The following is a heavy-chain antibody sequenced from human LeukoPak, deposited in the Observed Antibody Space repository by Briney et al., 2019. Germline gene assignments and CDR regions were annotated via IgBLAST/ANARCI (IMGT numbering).Heavy chain of an antibody. CDR2: IYTSGST. CDR1: GGSISSGSYY. CDR3: ARDGEYCTNGVCYRHLFDY. V-gene: IGHV4-61*02. Sequence: PSETLSLTCTVSGGSISSGSYYWSWIRQPAGKGLEWIGRIYTSGSTNYNPSLKSRVTISVDTSKKKFSLKLSSLTAADAAVYYCARDGEYCTNGVCYRHLFDYWGQGTLVTVSS. J-gene: IGHJ4*02. D-gene: IGHD2-8*01.